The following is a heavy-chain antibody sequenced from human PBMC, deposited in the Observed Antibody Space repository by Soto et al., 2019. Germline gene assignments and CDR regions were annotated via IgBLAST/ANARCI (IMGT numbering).Heavy chain of an antibody. D-gene: IGHD2-2*01. Sequence: QLQLQESGPRLVKPSETLSLTCSVSGGSISSSSYSWGWIRQPPGKGLEWIGTIYYSGSTQYNPSLGGRAAISAATPNTQLSLRLSSVTAADTAVYYCGRQPGHCGSTTCFGYYSVDVWGQGTTVTVS. CDR1: GGSISSSSYS. J-gene: IGHJ6*02. V-gene: IGHV4-39*01. CDR2: IYYSGST. CDR3: GRQPGHCGSTTCFGYYSVDV.